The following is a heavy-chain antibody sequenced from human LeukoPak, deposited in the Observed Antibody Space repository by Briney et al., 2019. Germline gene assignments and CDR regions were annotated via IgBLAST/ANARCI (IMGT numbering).Heavy chain of an antibody. Sequence: ASVEVSCKVSGYTLTELSMHWVRQAPGKGLEWMGGFDPEDGETIYAQKFQGRVTMTEDTSTDTAYMELSSLRSEDTAVYYCATVGYDNYGSMRLDYWGQGTLVTVSS. V-gene: IGHV1-24*01. CDR2: FDPEDGET. D-gene: IGHD3-10*01. CDR1: GYTLTELS. J-gene: IGHJ4*02. CDR3: ATVGYDNYGSMRLDY.